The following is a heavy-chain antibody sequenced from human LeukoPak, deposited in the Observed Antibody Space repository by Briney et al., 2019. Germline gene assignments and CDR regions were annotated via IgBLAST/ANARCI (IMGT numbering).Heavy chain of an antibody. J-gene: IGHJ4*02. CDR3: TTETMVRGVILSKKGDY. Sequence: GGSLRLSCAASGFTFSNAWMSWVRQAPGKGLEWVGRIKGNTDGGTTDYAAPVKGRFTISRDDSKNTLYLQMNSLKTEDTAVYYCTTETMVRGVILSKKGDYWGQGTLVTVSS. V-gene: IGHV3-15*01. D-gene: IGHD3-10*01. CDR2: IKGNTDGGTT. CDR1: GFTFSNAW.